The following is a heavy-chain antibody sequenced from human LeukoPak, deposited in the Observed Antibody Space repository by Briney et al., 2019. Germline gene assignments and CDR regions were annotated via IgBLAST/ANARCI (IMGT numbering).Heavy chain of an antibody. CDR2: IYYSGST. CDR1: GGSISSYY. D-gene: IGHD1-26*01. CDR3: ARDRADSGSYQGPTYYYYYYMDV. J-gene: IGHJ6*03. V-gene: IGHV4-59*01. Sequence: SETLSLTCTVSGGSISSYYWSWIRQPPGKGLEWIGYIYYSGSTNYNPSLKSRVTISVDTSKNQFSLKLSSVTAADTAVYYCARDRADSGSYQGPTYYYYYYMDVWGKGTTVTVSS.